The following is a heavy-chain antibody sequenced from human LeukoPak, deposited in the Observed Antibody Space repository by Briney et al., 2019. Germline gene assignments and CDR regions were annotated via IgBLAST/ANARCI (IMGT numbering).Heavy chain of an antibody. V-gene: IGHV3-74*01. CDR1: GFTFSSYW. Sequence: GGSLRLSCAASGFTFSSYWMHWVRQAPGKGLVWVSRVNTDGRTTNYADSVRGRFIISRDNAENTLYLQMNSLRVEDTAVYYCSMDLSGAHDYWGQGSVVTVSS. D-gene: IGHD2-2*03. CDR2: VNTDGRTT. J-gene: IGHJ4*02. CDR3: SMDLSGAHDY.